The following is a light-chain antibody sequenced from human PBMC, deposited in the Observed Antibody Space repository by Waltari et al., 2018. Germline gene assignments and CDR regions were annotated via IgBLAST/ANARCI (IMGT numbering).Light chain of an antibody. CDR3: QSYDNAWRGSVL. CDR1: SSDIGPFG. V-gene: IGLV1-40*01. CDR2: DNT. J-gene: IGLJ2*01. Sequence: LTQPPSVSGAPGQRVPISCTGSSSDIGPFGVNWYQHRPGSVPRLLIYDNTHRPSAVPDRFTASKSDTSASLDIAGLQPDDEADYYCQSYDNAWRGSVLIGGGTRLTVL.